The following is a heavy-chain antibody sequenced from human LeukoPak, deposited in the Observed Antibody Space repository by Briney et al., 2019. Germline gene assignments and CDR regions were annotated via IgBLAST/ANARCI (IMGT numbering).Heavy chain of an antibody. J-gene: IGHJ6*04. CDR2: ISSSSSYI. CDR3: ARDPLRYFDWLLGPYGMDV. D-gene: IGHD3-9*01. V-gene: IGHV3-21*01. CDR1: GFTFSSYS. Sequence: PGGSLRLSCAASGFTFSSYSMNWVRQAPGKGLEWVSSISSSSSYIYYADSVKGRFTISRDNAKNPLYLQMNSLRAEDTAVYYCARDPLRYFDWLLGPYGMDVWGKGTTVTVSS.